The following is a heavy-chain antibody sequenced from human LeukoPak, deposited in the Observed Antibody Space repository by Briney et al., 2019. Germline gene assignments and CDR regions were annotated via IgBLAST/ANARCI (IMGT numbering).Heavy chain of an antibody. CDR3: ARDWDSRNDYFDP. V-gene: IGHV1-18*01. CDR2: TSAHNDDT. D-gene: IGHD1-1*01. J-gene: IGHJ4*02. CDR1: GYTFTSYG. Sequence: ASVKVSCKASGYTFTSYGISWVRQAPGQGLEWMGWTSAHNDDTNYAETLQGRLTMTTDISTSTAYMELTSLRSDDTAVYYCARDWDSRNDYFDPWGQGTLVIVSS.